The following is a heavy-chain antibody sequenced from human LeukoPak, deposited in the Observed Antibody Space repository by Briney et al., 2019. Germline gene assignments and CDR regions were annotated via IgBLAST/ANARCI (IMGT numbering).Heavy chain of an antibody. CDR3: ARDGSSGRANAFDI. D-gene: IGHD6-19*01. Sequence: GGSLRLSCAASGFTFSSYWMHWVPKAPGKGLVWVSRINSDGSSTSYADSVKARFTISRGNAKNTLYLQMNSLRAEDTAVYYCARDGSSGRANAFDIWGQGTMVTVSS. CDR2: INSDGSST. V-gene: IGHV3-74*01. J-gene: IGHJ3*02. CDR1: GFTFSSYW.